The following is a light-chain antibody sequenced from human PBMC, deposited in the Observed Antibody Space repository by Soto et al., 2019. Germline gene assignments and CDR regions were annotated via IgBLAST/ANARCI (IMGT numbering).Light chain of an antibody. CDR3: QHYDSSLRT. J-gene: IGKJ1*01. CDR2: GAS. CDR1: QTISSSH. V-gene: IGKV3-20*01. Sequence: IVLTQSPGTLSLSPGERATLSCRASQTISSSHLAWYQQKPGQAPRLLIYGASSRATDIPDRFSGSGSGADFTLTISRLKPEDFAVYYCQHYDSSLRTFGPGTKVEI.